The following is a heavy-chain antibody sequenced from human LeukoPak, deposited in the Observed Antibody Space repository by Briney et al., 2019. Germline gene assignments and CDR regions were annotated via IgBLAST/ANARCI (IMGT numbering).Heavy chain of an antibody. Sequence: GGSLRLSCAASGFNFSSYAMHWVRQAPGKGLEWVAVISYDGSNKYYADSVKGRFTISRDNSKNTLYLQMNSLRAEDTAVYYCARGYSYGVFDYWGQGTLVTVSS. CDR2: ISYDGSNK. D-gene: IGHD5-18*01. CDR1: GFNFSSYA. V-gene: IGHV3-30*04. CDR3: ARGYSYGVFDY. J-gene: IGHJ4*02.